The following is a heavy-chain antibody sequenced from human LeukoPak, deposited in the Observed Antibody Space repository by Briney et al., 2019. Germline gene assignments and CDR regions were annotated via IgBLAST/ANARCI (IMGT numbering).Heavy chain of an antibody. D-gene: IGHD2-2*01. V-gene: IGHV3-23*01. Sequence: PGGSLRLSCAASGFTFSSYAMSWVRQAPGKGLEWVSAISGSGGSTYYADSVKGRFTISRDNSKNTLYLQMNSLRAEDTAVYYCAKKGILGYCSSTSCSTLFDYWGQGTLVTVSS. CDR1: GFTFSSYA. CDR3: AKKGILGYCSSTSCSTLFDY. J-gene: IGHJ4*02. CDR2: ISGSGGST.